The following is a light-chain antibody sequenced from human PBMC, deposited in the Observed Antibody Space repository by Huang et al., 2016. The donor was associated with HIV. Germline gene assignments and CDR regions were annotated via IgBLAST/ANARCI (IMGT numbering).Light chain of an antibody. CDR1: QAIGTF. V-gene: IGKV1-27*01. CDR3: QRYDTAPRA. CDR2: SAS. J-gene: IGKJ1*01. Sequence: DIQMTQSPPSLSASQGVRVTLTCRASQAIGTFLAWFQQKPGGAPKLLIFSASTLHLGVSSRFTGRGSGTEFTLTITNLQPEDVATYYCQRYDTAPRAFGPGTKVDI.